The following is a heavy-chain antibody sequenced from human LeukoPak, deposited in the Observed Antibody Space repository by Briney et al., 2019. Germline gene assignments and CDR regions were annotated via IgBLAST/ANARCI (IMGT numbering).Heavy chain of an antibody. CDR1: GYTSTGYY. CDR3: ASDITVAGTGGVY. Sequence: ASVKVSCKSSGYTSTGYYMYWVRQAPGQGLEWMGIINPSGGSTRYAQKFQGRVTMTRDTSTSTVYMELSSLRSEDTAVYYCASDITVAGTGGVYWGQGTLVTVSS. CDR2: INPSGGST. J-gene: IGHJ4*02. D-gene: IGHD6-19*01. V-gene: IGHV1-46*01.